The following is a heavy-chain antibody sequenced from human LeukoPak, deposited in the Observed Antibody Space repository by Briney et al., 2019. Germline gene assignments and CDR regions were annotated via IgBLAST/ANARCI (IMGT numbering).Heavy chain of an antibody. CDR1: GGSIRSTTYY. J-gene: IGHJ6*03. Sequence: PSETLSLTCSVSGGSIRSTTYYWGWIRQPPGKGLEWIGSIYYSGNTYYSPSLMSRVTISVDTSKNQFSLNLSSVTAADTAVYFCARVPSYYMDVWGKGTTVTVSS. V-gene: IGHV4-39*07. CDR3: ARVPSYYMDV. CDR2: IYYSGNT.